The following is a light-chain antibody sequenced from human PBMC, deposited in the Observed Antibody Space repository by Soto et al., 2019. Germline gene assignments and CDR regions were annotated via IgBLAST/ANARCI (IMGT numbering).Light chain of an antibody. V-gene: IGKV3-15*01. CDR3: QHYGSSGT. CDR1: QSVSSN. CDR2: GAS. Sequence: EIVMTQSPATLSVSPGERATLSCRASQSVSSNLAWYQQKPGQAPSLLIYGASTRATGIPARFSGSGSGTDFTLTISRLEPEDFAVYYCQHYGSSGTFGQGTKVDIK. J-gene: IGKJ1*01.